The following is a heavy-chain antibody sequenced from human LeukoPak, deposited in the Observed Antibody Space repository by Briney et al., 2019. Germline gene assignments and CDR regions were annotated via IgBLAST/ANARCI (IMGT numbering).Heavy chain of an antibody. CDR3: ARPNGRELFAFDI. V-gene: IGHV4-39*01. CDR1: GGSISRSNYH. D-gene: IGHD1-26*01. CDR2: IYYCGST. Sequence: SETLSLTCIVSGGSISRSNYHRGWIRQSPGKGLEWIGSIYYCGSTYYNPSLKSRVTISVDTSKNQFSLNLSSVTAADTAVYYCARPNGRELFAFDIWGQGTMVTVSS. J-gene: IGHJ3*02.